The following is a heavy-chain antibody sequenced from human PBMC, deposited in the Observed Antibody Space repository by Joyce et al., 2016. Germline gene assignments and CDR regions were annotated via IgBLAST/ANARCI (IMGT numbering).Heavy chain of an antibody. D-gene: IGHD3-10*01. Sequence: QVQLQESGPRLVKTSEPLSLTCTVSGVSISRHYWSWIRHPPGKGLEYIGYIYYTGITNYNWSLSSRVAISLDTSKNQFSLDLRSVTTADTAFYYCARGGSGNYYDYWGPGNLVIVSS. V-gene: IGHV4-59*11. CDR2: IYYTGIT. CDR3: ARGGSGNYYDY. J-gene: IGHJ4*02. CDR1: GVSISRHY.